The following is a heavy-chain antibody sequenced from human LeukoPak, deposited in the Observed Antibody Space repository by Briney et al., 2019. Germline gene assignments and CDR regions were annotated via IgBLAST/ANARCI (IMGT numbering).Heavy chain of an antibody. V-gene: IGHV4-31*11. CDR3: ARYCSSTSCPEGYYYYYGMDV. D-gene: IGHD2-2*01. CDR2: IYYSGST. CDR1: GGSFSGYY. Sequence: SETLSLTCAVYGGSFSGYYWSWIRQHPGKGLERIGYIYYSGSTYYNPSLKSRVTISVDTSKNQFSLKLSSVTAADTAVYYCARYCSSTSCPEGYYYYYGMDVWGQGTTVTVSS. J-gene: IGHJ6*02.